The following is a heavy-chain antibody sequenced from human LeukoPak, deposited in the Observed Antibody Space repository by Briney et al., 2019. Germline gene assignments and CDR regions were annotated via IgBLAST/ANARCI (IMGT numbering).Heavy chain of an antibody. CDR3: AVGLTVTYLDY. CDR2: FNPSGGGT. J-gene: IGHJ4*02. D-gene: IGHD4-17*01. V-gene: IGHV1-46*01. Sequence: GASVKVSCKASGYTFTSYYMHWVRQAPGQGLEWMGIFNPSGGGTTYAQKFRGRVTLIRDTSTTTVYMELSSLRSEDTAVYYCAVGLTVTYLDYWGQGTLVTVSS. CDR1: GYTFTSYY.